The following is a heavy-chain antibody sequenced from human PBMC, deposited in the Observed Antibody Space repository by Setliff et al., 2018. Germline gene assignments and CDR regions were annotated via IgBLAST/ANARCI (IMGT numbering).Heavy chain of an antibody. CDR1: GFTFSTYA. CDR3: AKDRKNYYDTSGYPDAFDI. V-gene: IGHV3-23*01. J-gene: IGHJ3*02. Sequence: LRLSCAASGFTFSTYALSWVRQAPGKGPEWVSTITGNGNSLYYAGSVKGRFIVSRDNSKNTMYLQLRSLRADDTAIYYCAKDRKNYYDTSGYPDAFDIWGQGTTVTVSS. CDR2: ITGNGNSL. D-gene: IGHD3-22*01.